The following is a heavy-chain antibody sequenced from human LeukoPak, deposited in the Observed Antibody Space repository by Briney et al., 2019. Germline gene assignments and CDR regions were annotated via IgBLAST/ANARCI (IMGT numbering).Heavy chain of an antibody. CDR2: ISGSGGNT. CDR3: AKAPGPGGGGDSHYYYYGMDV. V-gene: IGHV3-23*01. CDR1: GFTFISYA. Sequence: GGSLSLSCAASGFTFISYAMSWVRQAPGKGLEWVSAISGSGGNTYYADSVKGRFTISRDNSKNTLYLQMNSLRAEDTAVYYCAKAPGPGGGGDSHYYYYGMDVWGQGTTVTVSS. J-gene: IGHJ6*02. D-gene: IGHD3-16*01.